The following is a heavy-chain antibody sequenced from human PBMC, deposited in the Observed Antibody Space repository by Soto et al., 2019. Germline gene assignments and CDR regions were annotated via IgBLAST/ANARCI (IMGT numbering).Heavy chain of an antibody. CDR2: INPSGGTT. V-gene: IGHV1-46*01. J-gene: IGHJ4*02. CDR1: GYTFTTYY. D-gene: IGHD6-13*01. Sequence: QMQLVQSGAEVKKPGASVKVSCKASGYTFTTYYIHWVRQAPGQGLEWMGIINPSGGTTSYAQEFQGRVTMTSDTSTSTVYMELSSLRSEDTAVYYCASSLQQLVLVYWGQGTRATVSS. CDR3: ASSLQQLVLVY.